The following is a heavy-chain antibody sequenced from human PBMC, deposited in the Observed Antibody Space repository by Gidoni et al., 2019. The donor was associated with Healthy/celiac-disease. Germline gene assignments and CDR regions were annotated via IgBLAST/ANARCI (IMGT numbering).Heavy chain of an antibody. D-gene: IGHD3-9*01. V-gene: IGHV4-39*01. Sequence: QLHLQESGPGPVKPSETLSLTCPVPACPISRSSYYCGWILQPPGKGLEWIGGIYYSGSTYYNPSLKGRVTISVDPSKNQFSLKLSSVTAADTAVYYCTRSRLTGYYFSLDYYYGMDVWSQGTTVTVSS. CDR2: IYYSGST. J-gene: IGHJ6*02. CDR1: ACPISRSSYY. CDR3: TRSRLTGYYFSLDYYYGMDV.